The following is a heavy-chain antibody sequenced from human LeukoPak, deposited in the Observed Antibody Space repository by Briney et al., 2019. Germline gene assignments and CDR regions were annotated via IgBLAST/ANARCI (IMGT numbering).Heavy chain of an antibody. V-gene: IGHV3-23*01. CDR3: ARGLSGTYFALDY. Sequence: GGSLRLSCAASGFTFRRYHMNWLRHAPGKGLEWLSGTSGSGSSTYYADSVKGRFTISRDNSKNTLSLQMNSLRAEDTAVYYCARGLSGTYFALDYWGQGTRVTVSS. J-gene: IGHJ4*02. CDR1: GFTFRRYH. D-gene: IGHD3-10*01. CDR2: TSGSGSST.